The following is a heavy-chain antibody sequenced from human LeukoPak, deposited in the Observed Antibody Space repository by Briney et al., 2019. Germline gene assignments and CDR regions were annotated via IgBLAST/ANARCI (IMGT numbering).Heavy chain of an antibody. Sequence: ASVNVSCKASGYTFTSYEINWVRQATGQGLEWMGWMDPNSGNTGFAQKFQGRVTMTRNTSTSTAYMELSSLKSDDTAVYYCARGVDYYYYMDVWGKGTTVTVSS. CDR1: GYTFTSYE. CDR2: MDPNSGNT. J-gene: IGHJ6*03. CDR3: ARGVDYYYYMDV. D-gene: IGHD2-15*01. V-gene: IGHV1-8*01.